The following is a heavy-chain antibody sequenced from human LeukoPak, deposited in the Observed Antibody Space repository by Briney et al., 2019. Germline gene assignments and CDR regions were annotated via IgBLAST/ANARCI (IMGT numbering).Heavy chain of an antibody. CDR2: IYPSDSDT. CDR1: GYTFPNFW. CDR3: ARRGGSLKYFDY. V-gene: IGHV5-51*01. D-gene: IGHD1-26*01. Sequence: GESLKISCEGSGYTFPNFWIGWVRQMPGKGLEWMGIIYPSDSDTRYSPSFQGQVTISADKSINTAYLQWASLTASDTGIYYCARRGGSLKYFDYWGQGTLVTVSS. J-gene: IGHJ4*02.